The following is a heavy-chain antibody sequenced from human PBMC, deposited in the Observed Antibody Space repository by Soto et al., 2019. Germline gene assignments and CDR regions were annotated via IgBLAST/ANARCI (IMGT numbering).Heavy chain of an antibody. CDR3: ARVTGYCSGGSCSKNFDY. D-gene: IGHD2-15*01. CDR2: INHSGST. CDR1: GGSFSGYY. J-gene: IGHJ4*02. V-gene: IGHV4-34*01. Sequence: QVQLQQWGAGLLKPSETLSLTCAVYGGSFSGYYWSWIRQPPGKGLEWIGEINHSGSTNYNPSLKSRVTISVDTSKNQFSLKLSSVTAADTAVYYCARVTGYCSGGSCSKNFDYWGQGTLVTVSS.